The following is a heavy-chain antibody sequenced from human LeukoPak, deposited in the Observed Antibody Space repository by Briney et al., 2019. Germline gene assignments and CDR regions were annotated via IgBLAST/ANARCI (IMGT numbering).Heavy chain of an antibody. D-gene: IGHD2-15*01. V-gene: IGHV1-2*02. CDR2: INPNSGGT. CDR3: ARTGMVAANWFDP. CDR1: GYTFTGYY. Sequence: GASVKVSCKASGYTFTGYYMHWVRQAPGQGLEWMGWINPNSGGTNYARKFQGRVTMTRDTSISTAYMELSRLRSDDTAVYYCARTGMVAANWFDPWGQGTLVTVSS. J-gene: IGHJ5*02.